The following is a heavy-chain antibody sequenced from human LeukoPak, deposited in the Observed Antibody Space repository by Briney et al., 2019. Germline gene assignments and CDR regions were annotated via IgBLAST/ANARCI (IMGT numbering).Heavy chain of an antibody. V-gene: IGHV3-23*01. CDR3: ARAMGWRDAFDI. CDR2: ISGSGGST. J-gene: IGHJ3*02. Sequence: GGSLRLSCAASGFTFSSYAMSWVRQAPGKGLEWVSAISGSGGSTYYADSVKGRFTISRDNAKNSLYLQMNSLRAEDTAVYYCARAMGWRDAFDIWGQGTMVIVSS. CDR1: GFTFSSYA. D-gene: IGHD6-19*01.